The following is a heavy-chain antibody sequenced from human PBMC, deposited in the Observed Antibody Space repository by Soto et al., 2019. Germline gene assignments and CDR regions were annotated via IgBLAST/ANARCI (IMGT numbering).Heavy chain of an antibody. CDR1: GFPFNTYV. CDR2: ISSSSSTI. Sequence: PGGSLRVSCAASGFPFNTYVRNLVRQAPGKGLEWVSYISSSSSTIYYADSVKGRFTISRDNAKNSLYLQVNSLRAEDTALYYCARQIGYYASGSYFDYWGQGTLVTVSS. D-gene: IGHD3-10*01. J-gene: IGHJ4*02. V-gene: IGHV3-48*01. CDR3: ARQIGYYASGSYFDY.